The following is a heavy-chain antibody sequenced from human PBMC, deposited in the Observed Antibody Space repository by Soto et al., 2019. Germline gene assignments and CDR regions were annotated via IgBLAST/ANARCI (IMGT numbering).Heavy chain of an antibody. Sequence: ASETLSLTCTVSGGSISSGDYYWSWIRQPPGKGLEWIGYIYYSGSTYYNPSLKSRVTISVDTSKNQFSLKLSSVTAADTAVYYCARDGGYDFSSGLNWFEPWGQGTLVTVSS. J-gene: IGHJ5*02. CDR1: GGSISSGDYY. CDR3: ARDGGYDFSSGLNWFEP. CDR2: IYYSGST. V-gene: IGHV4-30-4*01. D-gene: IGHD3-3*01.